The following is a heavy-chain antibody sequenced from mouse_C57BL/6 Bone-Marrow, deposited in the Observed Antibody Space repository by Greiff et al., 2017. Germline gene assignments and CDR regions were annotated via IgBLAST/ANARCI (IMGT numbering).Heavy chain of an antibody. J-gene: IGHJ4*01. Sequence: VNLVESGAELARPGASVKLSCKASGYTFTSYGISWVKQRTGQGLEWIGEIYPRSGNTYYNEKFKGKATLTADKSSSTAYMELRSLTSEDSAVYFCARYPYYYGSGYYYAMDYWGQGTSVTVSS. V-gene: IGHV1-81*01. CDR3: ARYPYYYGSGYYYAMDY. CDR2: IYPRSGNT. D-gene: IGHD1-1*01. CDR1: GYTFTSYG.